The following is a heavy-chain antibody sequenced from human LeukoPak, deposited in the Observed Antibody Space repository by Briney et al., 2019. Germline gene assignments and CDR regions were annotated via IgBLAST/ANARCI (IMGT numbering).Heavy chain of an antibody. D-gene: IGHD6-13*01. CDR3: ARHMLGGYSSSWYWGTPGYYFDY. CDR2: IYYSGST. J-gene: IGHJ4*02. CDR1: GGSISSSSYY. Sequence: PSETLSLTCTVSGGSISSSSYYWGWIRQPPGKGLEWIGSIYYSGSTYYNPSLKSRVTISVDTSKNQFSLKLSSATAADTAVYYCARHMLGGYSSSWYWGTPGYYFDYWGQGTLVTVSS. V-gene: IGHV4-39*01.